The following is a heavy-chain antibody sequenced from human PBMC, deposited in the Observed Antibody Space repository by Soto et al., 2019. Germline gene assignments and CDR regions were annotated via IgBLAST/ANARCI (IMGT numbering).Heavy chain of an antibody. D-gene: IGHD3-10*01. CDR1: GYTFTSYG. CDR3: ARDNPPVALWLGELYASYYYYGMDV. Sequence: QVQLVQSGAEVKKPGASVKVSCKASGYTFTSYGISWVRQAPGQGLEWMGWISAYNGNTNYAQKLQGRVTMTTDTSPSTAYMEMRSLRSDDTAVYYCARDNPPVALWLGELYASYYYYGMDVWGQGTTVTVSS. CDR2: ISAYNGNT. V-gene: IGHV1-18*01. J-gene: IGHJ6*02.